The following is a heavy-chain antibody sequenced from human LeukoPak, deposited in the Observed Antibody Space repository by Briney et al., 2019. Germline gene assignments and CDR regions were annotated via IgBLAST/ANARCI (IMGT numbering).Heavy chain of an antibody. D-gene: IGHD6-19*01. V-gene: IGHV3-23*01. CDR3: AKDRAHSSGWYFRWFDP. J-gene: IGHJ5*02. CDR1: GFTFSSYA. Sequence: GGSLRLSCAASGFTFSSYAMSWVRQAPGRGLEWVSAISGSGGSTYYADSVKGRFTISRDNSKNTLYLQMNSLRAEDTAVYYCAKDRAHSSGWYFRWFDPWGQGTLVTVSS. CDR2: ISGSGGST.